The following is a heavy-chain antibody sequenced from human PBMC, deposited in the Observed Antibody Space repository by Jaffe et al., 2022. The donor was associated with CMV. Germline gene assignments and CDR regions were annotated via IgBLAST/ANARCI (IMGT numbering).Heavy chain of an antibody. CDR3: ARARVGATLDF. CDR2: ISQSESA. V-gene: IGHV4-4*02. D-gene: IGHD1-26*01. Sequence: QVQLQESGPGLVQPSGTLSLTCAISGDSVSGTNWWTWVRQPPGKGLEWIGEISQSESANYGPSLRSRVSISVDKSKNQFSLKLNSVTAADTAVYYCARARVGATLDFWGQGTLVTVSS. J-gene: IGHJ4*02. CDR1: GDSVSGTNW.